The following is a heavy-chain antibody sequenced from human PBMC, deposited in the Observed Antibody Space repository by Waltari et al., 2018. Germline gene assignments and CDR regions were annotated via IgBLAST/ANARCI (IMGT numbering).Heavy chain of an antibody. J-gene: IGHJ6*02. V-gene: IGHV3-66*01. D-gene: IGHD3-16*01. CDR3: VRGPDSRGGKRHGMDV. Sequence: EVKMVESGGGLVQRGGSLRLSCAVSGFTASGTSMCWIRQAPGKGLEWVSVMYNDGSKNYADSVKGRCTISRDNSKNTLDLLMNSLRAEDTAVYYCVRGPDSRGGKRHGMDVWGQGTMVTVSS. CDR1: GFTASGTS. CDR2: MYNDGSK.